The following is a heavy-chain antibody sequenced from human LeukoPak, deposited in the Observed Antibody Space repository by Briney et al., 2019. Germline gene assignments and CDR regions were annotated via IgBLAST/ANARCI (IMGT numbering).Heavy chain of an antibody. J-gene: IGHJ6*03. CDR3: ARDSGSRYTYYYYYYYMDV. CDR1: GYTFTGYY. V-gene: IGHV1-2*02. Sequence: GASVKVSCKASGYTFTGYYMHWVRQALGQGLEWMGWINPNSGGTNYAQKFQGRVTMTRDTSISTAYMELSRLRSDDTAVYYCARDSGSRYTYYYYYYYMDVWGKGTTVTISS. D-gene: IGHD6-13*01. CDR2: INPNSGGT.